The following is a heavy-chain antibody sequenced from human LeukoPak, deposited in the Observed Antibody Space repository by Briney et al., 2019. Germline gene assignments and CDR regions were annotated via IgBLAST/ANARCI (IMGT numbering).Heavy chain of an antibody. CDR2: FSHSGSI. CDR3: AEKDGTL. Sequence: PSETLSLTCSVSSGSISSSYWTWIRQPPGKGLEWIGHFSHSGSINYNPSLNSRVTISVDTSKNQFSLNLRSVTAADTAVYYCAEKDGTLWGQGLLVTVAS. V-gene: IGHV4-59*01. D-gene: IGHD1/OR15-1a*01. CDR1: SGSISSSY. J-gene: IGHJ4*02.